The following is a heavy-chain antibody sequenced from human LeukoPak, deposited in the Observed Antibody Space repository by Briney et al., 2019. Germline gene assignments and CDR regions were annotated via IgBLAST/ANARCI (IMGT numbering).Heavy chain of an antibody. CDR3: AKLGYCSGGSCYSLGAFDI. D-gene: IGHD2-15*01. J-gene: IGHJ3*02. CDR2: ISGGGGST. CDR1: GFTFSSYA. Sequence: GGSLRLSCAASGFTFSSYAMSWVRQAPGKGLEWVSAISGGGGSTYYADSVKGRFTISRDNSKNTLYLQMNSLRAEDTAVYYCAKLGYCSGGSCYSLGAFDIWGQGTMVTVSS. V-gene: IGHV3-23*01.